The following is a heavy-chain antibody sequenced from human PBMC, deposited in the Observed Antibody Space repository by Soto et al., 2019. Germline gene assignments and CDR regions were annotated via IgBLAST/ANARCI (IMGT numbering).Heavy chain of an antibody. Sequence: QVRLVQSGAEVKKPGASVKVSCKASGYTFTSYDINWVRQATGQGLEWMGWMNTKNGNTDYAQKFQGRVTRTRNTSLSTAYMEPNYLKSEYTDEYYCERSPAASYYDDDMGVWGQGTTVTVSS. J-gene: IGHJ6*02. D-gene: IGHD2-2*01. CDR1: GYTFTSYD. CDR2: MNTKNGNT. V-gene: IGHV1-8*01. CDR3: ERSPAASYYDDDMGV.